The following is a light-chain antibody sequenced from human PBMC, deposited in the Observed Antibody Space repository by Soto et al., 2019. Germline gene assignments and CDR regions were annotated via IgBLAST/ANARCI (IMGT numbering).Light chain of an antibody. CDR2: AAS. V-gene: IGKV1-27*01. CDR1: QGISNY. CDR3: QKYGGT. J-gene: IGKJ3*01. Sequence: DIQMTQSPSSLSASVGDRVTITCRASQGISNYLAWYQQKPGKVPKLLIYAASTLQSGVPSRFSGSGSGTDFTLTISSLQTEEVATYYCQKYGGTFGPGTKVDIK.